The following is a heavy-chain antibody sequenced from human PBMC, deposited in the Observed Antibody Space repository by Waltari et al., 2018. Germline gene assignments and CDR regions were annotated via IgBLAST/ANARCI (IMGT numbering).Heavy chain of an antibody. CDR1: GGSISSGSYY. V-gene: IGHV4-61*02. CDR3: AREGRSSGYE. CDR2: IYTSGST. D-gene: IGHD5-12*01. J-gene: IGHJ4*02. Sequence: QVQLQESGPGLVKPSETLSLTCTVPGGSISSGSYYWSWIRQPAGKGLEWIGRIYTSGSTNYNPSLKSRVTISVDTSKNQFSLKLSSVTAADTAVYYCAREGRSSGYEWSQGTLVTVSS.